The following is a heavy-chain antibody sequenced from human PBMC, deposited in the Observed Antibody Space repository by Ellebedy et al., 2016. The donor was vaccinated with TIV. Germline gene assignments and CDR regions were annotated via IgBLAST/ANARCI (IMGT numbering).Heavy chain of an antibody. CDR3: ARVTRDVLYNIGGAFDI. V-gene: IGHV3-53*05. J-gene: IGHJ3*02. CDR2: LYRGGDT. Sequence: PGGSLRLSCAASGFSVADSNMTWVRQAPGKGLEWVSTLYRGGDTYYADSVKDRFTISRDNSKGTLYLQMRSLRTEDTAVYYCARVTRDVLYNIGGAFDIWGHGTMVTVS. CDR1: GFSVADSN. D-gene: IGHD5-24*01.